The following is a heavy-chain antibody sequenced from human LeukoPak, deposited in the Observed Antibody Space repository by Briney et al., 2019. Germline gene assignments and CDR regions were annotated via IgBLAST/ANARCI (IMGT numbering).Heavy chain of an antibody. CDR1: GFTFSSYA. Sequence: GGSLRLSCAASGFTFSSYAMSWVRQGPGKGLEWVAVISDDGSSKFYADSVKGRFTIFRDNSKNTLFLQINSLRPEDTAVYYCARVDDLDAFDMWGQGTLVTVSS. CDR3: ARVDDLDAFDM. CDR2: ISDDGSSK. J-gene: IGHJ3*02. V-gene: IGHV3-30*04. D-gene: IGHD2-2*03.